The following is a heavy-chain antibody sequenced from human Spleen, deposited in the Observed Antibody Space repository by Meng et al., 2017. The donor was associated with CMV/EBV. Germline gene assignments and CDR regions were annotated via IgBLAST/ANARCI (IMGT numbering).Heavy chain of an antibody. D-gene: IGHD5-18*01. CDR3: ARDDGYSYGLSESY. CDR1: GFTFDDYG. J-gene: IGHJ4*02. CDR2: INWNGGST. V-gene: IGHV3-20*03. Sequence: ASGFTFDDYGRSWVRQAPGKGLEWVSGINWNGGSTGYADSVKGRFTISRDNAKNSLYLQMNSLRAEDTALYYCARDDGYSYGLSESYWGQGTLVTVSS.